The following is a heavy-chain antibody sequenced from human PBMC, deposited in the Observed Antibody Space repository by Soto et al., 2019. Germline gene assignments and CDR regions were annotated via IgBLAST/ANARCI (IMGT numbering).Heavy chain of an antibody. D-gene: IGHD6-19*01. CDR3: ARGASSGWPLDY. Sequence: QVQLVQSGAEAKMPGASVKVSCEGSGYTFTTYAIHWVRQAPGQRLEWMGWINAGNGDTEYSQKFQGRVTITRDTSASTAYMDLSSLRSEDTAVYYCARGASSGWPLDYWGQGTRVTVSS. CDR1: GYTFTTYA. J-gene: IGHJ4*02. CDR2: INAGNGDT. V-gene: IGHV1-3*01.